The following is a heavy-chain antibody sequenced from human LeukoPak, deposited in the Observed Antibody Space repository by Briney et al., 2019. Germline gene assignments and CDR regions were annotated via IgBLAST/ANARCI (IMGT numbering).Heavy chain of an antibody. D-gene: IGHD6-19*01. CDR2: IYHSGST. CDR1: GGSISSSSYY. Sequence: SETLSLTCTVSGGSISSSSYYWGWIRQPPGKGLEWIGEIYHSGSTNYNASLKSRVTISVDKSKNQFSLKLNSVTAADTAVYYCATSIAVAGWGAFDIWGQGTMVTVSS. V-gene: IGHV4-61*05. CDR3: ATSIAVAGWGAFDI. J-gene: IGHJ3*02.